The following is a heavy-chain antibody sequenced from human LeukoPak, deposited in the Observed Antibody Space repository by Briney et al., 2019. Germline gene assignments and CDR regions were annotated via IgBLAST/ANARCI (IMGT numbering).Heavy chain of an antibody. CDR1: GYSFTSYW. CDR3: ARLRGYYDSSGYYPDAFDI. Sequence: ESLKISCKGSGYSFTSYWIGWVRQMPGKGLEWMGIIYPGDSDTRYSPSFQGQVTISADKSISTAYLQWSSLKASDTAMYYCARLRGYYDSSGYYPDAFDIWGQGTMVTVSS. CDR2: IYPGDSDT. V-gene: IGHV5-51*01. J-gene: IGHJ3*02. D-gene: IGHD3-22*01.